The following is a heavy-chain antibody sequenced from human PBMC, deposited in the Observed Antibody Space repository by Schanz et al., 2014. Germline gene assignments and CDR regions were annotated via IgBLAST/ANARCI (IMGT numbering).Heavy chain of an antibody. CDR1: GFTFSSHW. CDR2: INSVGSNT. Sequence: EVQLVESGGGLVQPGGSLRLSCAASGFTFSSHWMHWVRQDPGKGLVWVARINSVGSNTDYADSVKGRFTISRDNAKSSLYLQMNSLRAEDTAVYYCARGGPAYYFDDWGQGTLVTVSS. J-gene: IGHJ4*02. V-gene: IGHV3-74*02. CDR3: ARGGPAYYFDD.